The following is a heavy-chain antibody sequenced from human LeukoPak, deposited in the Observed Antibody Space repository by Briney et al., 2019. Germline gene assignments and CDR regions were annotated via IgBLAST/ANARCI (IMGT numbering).Heavy chain of an antibody. CDR2: IYTSGST. D-gene: IGHD1-26*01. Sequence: SETLSLTCTVSGCSISSYYWSWIRQPAGKGLEWIGRIYTSGSTNYNPSLKSRVTMSVDTSKNQFSLKLSSVTAADTAVYYCARVNSGSLIYYYYYGMDVWGQGTTVTVSS. CDR1: GCSISSYY. J-gene: IGHJ6*02. CDR3: ARVNSGSLIYYYYYGMDV. V-gene: IGHV4-4*07.